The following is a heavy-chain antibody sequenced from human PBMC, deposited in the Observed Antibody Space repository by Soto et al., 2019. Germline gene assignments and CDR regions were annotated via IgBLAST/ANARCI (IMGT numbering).Heavy chain of an antibody. CDR2: ISAYNGNT. CDR1: GYTFTSYG. V-gene: IGHV1-18*01. D-gene: IGHD3-22*01. J-gene: IGHJ6*02. Sequence: ASVKVSCKASGYTFTSYGISWVRQAPGQGLEWMGWISAYNGNTNYAQKLQGRVTMTTDTSTSTAYMELRSLRSDDTAVYYCARDHIITMIAYYSYGMDVWGQGTTVTVSS. CDR3: ARDHIITMIAYYSYGMDV.